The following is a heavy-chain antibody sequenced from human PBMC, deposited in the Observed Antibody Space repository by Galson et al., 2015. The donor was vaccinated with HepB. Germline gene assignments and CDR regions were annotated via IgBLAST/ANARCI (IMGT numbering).Heavy chain of an antibody. D-gene: IGHD2-2*01. CDR3: ARTYYCSSTSWETPLCWFDP. Sequence: SETLSLTCAVSGGSISSSNWWSWVRQPPGKGLEWIGEIYHSGSTNYNPSLKSRVTISVDKSKNQFSLKLSSVTAADTAVYYCARTYYCSSTSWETPLCWFDPWGQGTLVTVSS. CDR1: GGSISSSNW. V-gene: IGHV4-4*02. J-gene: IGHJ5*02. CDR2: IYHSGST.